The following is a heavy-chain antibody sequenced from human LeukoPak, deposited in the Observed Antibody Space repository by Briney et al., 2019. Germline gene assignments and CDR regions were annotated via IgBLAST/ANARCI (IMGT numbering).Heavy chain of an antibody. CDR2: TYYRSKWYK. CDR1: GDSVSRNSVA. D-gene: IGHD3-10*01. Sequence: SQSLSLTCAISGDSVSRNSVAWNWIRQSPSRGLEWLGRTYYRSKWYKEYAASVRSRITISPDTSKNQFSLQLNSVTPEDTAVYYCTRVEYIGSGSYRFDPWGQGTLVTVSS. CDR3: TRVEYIGSGSYRFDP. J-gene: IGHJ5*02. V-gene: IGHV6-1*01.